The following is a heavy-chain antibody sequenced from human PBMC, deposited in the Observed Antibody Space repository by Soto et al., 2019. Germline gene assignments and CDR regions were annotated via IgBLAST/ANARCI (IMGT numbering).Heavy chain of an antibody. Sequence: GGSLRLSCAASGFTFSSYSMNWVRQAPGKGLEWVSYISSSSSTIYYADSVKGGFTISRDNAKNSLYLQMNSLRAEDTAVYYCARDVFCSSTSCRNYYYYYYMDVWGKGTTVTVSS. V-gene: IGHV3-48*01. CDR3: ARDVFCSSTSCRNYYYYYYMDV. CDR1: GFTFSSYS. D-gene: IGHD2-2*01. CDR2: ISSSSSTI. J-gene: IGHJ6*03.